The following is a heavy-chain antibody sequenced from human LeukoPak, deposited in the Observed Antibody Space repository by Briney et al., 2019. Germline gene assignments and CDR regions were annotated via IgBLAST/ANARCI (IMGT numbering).Heavy chain of an antibody. CDR3: ARALDPPFDAFDI. V-gene: IGHV4-59*01. J-gene: IGHJ3*02. CDR1: GGSISSYY. D-gene: IGHD1-1*01. CDR2: IYYSGST. Sequence: SETLSLTCTVSGGSISSYYWSWIRQPPGKGLEWIGYIYYSGSTNYNPSLKSRVTISVDTSKNQFSLKLSSVTAADTAVYYCARALDPPFDAFDIWGQGTMVTVSS.